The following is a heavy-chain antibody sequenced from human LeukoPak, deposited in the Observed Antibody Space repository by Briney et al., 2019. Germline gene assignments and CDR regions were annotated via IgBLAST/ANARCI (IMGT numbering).Heavy chain of an antibody. J-gene: IGHJ4*02. V-gene: IGHV4-34*01. Sequence: SEALSLTCAVYGGSFSGYYWSWIRQPPGKGLEWIGEINHSGSTNYNPSLKSRVTISVDTSKNQFSLKLSSVTAADTAVYYCASSDTAEDYFDYWGQGTLVTVSS. CDR1: GGSFSGYY. CDR3: ASSDTAEDYFDY. CDR2: INHSGST. D-gene: IGHD5-18*01.